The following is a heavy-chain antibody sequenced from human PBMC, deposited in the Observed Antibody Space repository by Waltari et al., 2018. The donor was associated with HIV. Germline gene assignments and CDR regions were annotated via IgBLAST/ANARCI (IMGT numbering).Heavy chain of an antibody. J-gene: IGHJ5*02. CDR2: INQSGRT. D-gene: IGHD2-2*01. CDR1: GGSFSGYY. CDR3: AREKDNCSSTSCLNWFDP. Sequence: QVQLQQWGAGLLKPSETLSLTCAVYGGSFSGYYWSWIRQPPGKGLEWIGEINQSGRTNYNPALKSRVTISVDTSKNQFSLKLSSVTAADTAVYYCAREKDNCSSTSCLNWFDPWGQGTLVTVSS. V-gene: IGHV4-34*01.